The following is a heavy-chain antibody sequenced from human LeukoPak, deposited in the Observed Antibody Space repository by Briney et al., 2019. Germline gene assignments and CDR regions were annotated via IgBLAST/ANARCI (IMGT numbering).Heavy chain of an antibody. V-gene: IGHV4-39*07. J-gene: IGHJ3*02. CDR1: GGSISSSSYY. CDR2: IYYSGST. CDR3: ARGSVVPAAIYAFDI. D-gene: IGHD2-2*01. Sequence: SETLSITCTVSGGSISSSSYYWGWIRQPPGKGLEWIGSIYYSGSTYYNPSLKSRVTISVDTSKNQFSLKLSSVTAADTAVYYCARGSVVPAAIYAFDIWGQGTMVTVSS.